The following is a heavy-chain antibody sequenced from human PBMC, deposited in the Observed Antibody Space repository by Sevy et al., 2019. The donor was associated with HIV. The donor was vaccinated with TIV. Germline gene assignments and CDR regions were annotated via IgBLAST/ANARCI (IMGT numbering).Heavy chain of an antibody. CDR1: GFTVSSNY. CDR2: IYSGGRT. CDR3: ARVQDGIALAGTTSHGMDV. V-gene: IGHV3-53*01. J-gene: IGHJ6*02. D-gene: IGHD6-19*01. Sequence: GGSLRLSCAASGFTVSSNYMSWVRQAPGKGLEWVSVIYSGGRTYYADAVKGRFTISRDNSKNTLYLQMNSLRAEDTAVYYCARVQDGIALAGTTSHGMDVWGQGTTVTVSS.